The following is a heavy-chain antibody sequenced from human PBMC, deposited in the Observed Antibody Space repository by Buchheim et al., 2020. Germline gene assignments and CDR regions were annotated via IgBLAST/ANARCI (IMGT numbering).Heavy chain of an antibody. V-gene: IGHV4-39*01. J-gene: IGHJ5*02. D-gene: IGHD3-10*01. CDR3: AKSPPGSYYNWFDP. CDR1: GVSIIETNYY. Sequence: QLHLQGSGPGLVRPSETLSLTCSVSGVSIIETNYYWGWIRQAPGKGLEWIGTVSYSGTSYYNPSLQSRVTISVDTSRNQFSLSLRSVTATDSAVYYCAKSPPGSYYNWFDPWGQGT. CDR2: VSYSGTS.